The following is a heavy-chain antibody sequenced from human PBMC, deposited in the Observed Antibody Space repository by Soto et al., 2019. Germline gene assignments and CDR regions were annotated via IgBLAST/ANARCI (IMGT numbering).Heavy chain of an antibody. Sequence: QVQLQQWGAGPLRPLETXSXTCGVSGGSFSGYYWXXXXQSXXKGLEWIGEINDRGSINYNPSLKSRVSISFDTSKNHYSLNLRSVTAADTAVYYCARESHDILTGPPWVWYFDLWGRGTLVTVSS. V-gene: IGHV4-34*01. J-gene: IGHJ2*01. CDR3: ARESHDILTGPPWVWYFDL. CDR2: INDRGSI. CDR1: GGSFSGYY. D-gene: IGHD3-9*01.